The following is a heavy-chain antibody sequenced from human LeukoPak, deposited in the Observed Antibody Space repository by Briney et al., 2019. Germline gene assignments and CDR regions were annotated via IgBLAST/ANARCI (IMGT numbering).Heavy chain of an antibody. Sequence: PGGSLRLSCAASGFTFSGSAMHWVRQASGKGLEWVGRIRSKADSYATAYAASVKGRFTISRDDSKNTAYLQMNSLKTEDTAVYYCTRLYCSGGSCYQDYFDYWGQGTLVTVSS. D-gene: IGHD2-15*01. J-gene: IGHJ4*02. CDR3: TRLYCSGGSCYQDYFDY. V-gene: IGHV3-73*01. CDR1: GFTFSGSA. CDR2: IRSKADSYAT.